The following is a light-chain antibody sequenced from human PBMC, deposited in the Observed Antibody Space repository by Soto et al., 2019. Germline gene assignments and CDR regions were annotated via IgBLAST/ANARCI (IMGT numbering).Light chain of an antibody. CDR2: GTS. CDR3: LLYYGGAYV. J-gene: IGLJ1*01. CDR1: TGAVTSGYY. V-gene: IGLV7-43*01. Sequence: QAVVTQEPSLTVSPGGTVTLTCASSTGAVTSGYYPNWFQQKPGQAPRALIYGTSHKHSWTPARFSGSLLGGKAALTLSGVQPEDEAEYYCLLYYGGAYVFGSGTKLTVL.